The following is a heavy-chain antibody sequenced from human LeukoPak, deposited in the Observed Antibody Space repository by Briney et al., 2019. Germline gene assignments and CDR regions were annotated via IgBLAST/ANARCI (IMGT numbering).Heavy chain of an antibody. J-gene: IGHJ4*02. CDR2: INPHSGGT. CDR1: GYTFTAYY. CDR3: AARYYYDSSGRFDY. V-gene: IGHV1-2*02. Sequence: GASVKVSCKASGYTFTAYYMHWVRQAPGQGLEWMGCINPHSGGTNYAQKFQGRVTMTRDTSISTTYMELSRLRSDDTAVYYCAARYYYDSSGRFDYWGQGTLVTVSS. D-gene: IGHD3-22*01.